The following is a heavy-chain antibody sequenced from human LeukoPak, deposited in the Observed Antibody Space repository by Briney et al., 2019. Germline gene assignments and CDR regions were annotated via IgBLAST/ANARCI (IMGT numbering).Heavy chain of an antibody. Sequence: SSETLSLTCTVSGGSISSYYWSWIRLPPGKGLEWIGYIYYSGSTNYNPSLRSRVTISVDTSKNQFSLKLSSVTAADTAVYYCARSSESYDSSSYYSYYFDYWGQGTLVTVSS. D-gene: IGHD3-22*01. J-gene: IGHJ4*02. CDR3: ARSSESYDSSSYYSYYFDY. V-gene: IGHV4-59*01. CDR1: GGSISSYY. CDR2: IYYSGST.